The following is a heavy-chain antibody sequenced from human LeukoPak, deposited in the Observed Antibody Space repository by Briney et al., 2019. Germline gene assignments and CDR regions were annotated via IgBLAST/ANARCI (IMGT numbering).Heavy chain of an antibody. V-gene: IGHV3-23*01. CDR1: GFTFSSYA. J-gene: IGHJ3*02. Sequence: GRSLRLSCAASGFTFSSYAMSWVRQAPEKGREWVSAISASGGRTYHADSVKGRFTISRDNSKNTVNLQMNSLRGEDTAVYYCVKVGGSGYYPDIWGQGTMVTVSS. CDR2: ISASGGRT. D-gene: IGHD3-22*01. CDR3: VKVGGSGYYPDI.